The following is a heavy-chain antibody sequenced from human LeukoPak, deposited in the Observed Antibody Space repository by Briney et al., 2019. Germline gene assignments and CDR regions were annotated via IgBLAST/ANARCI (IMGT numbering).Heavy chain of an antibody. CDR2: ISAYNGNT. J-gene: IGHJ6*03. CDR3: ARDRYSSSWPPPIESDYYYYMDV. V-gene: IGHV1-18*01. Sequence: PVASVKVSCKASGYTFTSYGISWVRQAPGQGLEWMGWISAYNGNTNYAQKLQGRVTMTTDTSTSTAYMELRSLRSDDTAVYYCARDRYSSSWPPPIESDYYYYMDVWGKGTTVTVSS. D-gene: IGHD6-13*01. CDR1: GYTFTSYG.